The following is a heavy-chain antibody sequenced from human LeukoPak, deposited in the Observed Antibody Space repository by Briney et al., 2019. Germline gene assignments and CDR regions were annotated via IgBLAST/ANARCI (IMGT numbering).Heavy chain of an antibody. D-gene: IGHD5-18*01. CDR1: GFTFSSYG. CDR3: ARDEHSGYSYVLGPVVY. V-gene: IGHV3-30*02. Sequence: PGGSLRLSCAASGFTFSSYGMHWVRQAPGKGLEWVAFIRYDGSNKYYADSVKGRFTISRDNSKNTLYLQMNSLRAEDTAVYYCARDEHSGYSYVLGPVVYWGQGTLVTVSS. CDR2: IRYDGSNK. J-gene: IGHJ4*02.